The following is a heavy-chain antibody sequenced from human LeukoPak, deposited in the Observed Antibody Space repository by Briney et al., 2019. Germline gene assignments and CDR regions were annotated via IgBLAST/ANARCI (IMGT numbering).Heavy chain of an antibody. CDR1: GYTFTSYY. Sequence: ASVKVSCKASGYTFTSYYMHWVRQAPGQGLEWMGWINPNSGGTNYAQKFQGRVNMTRDTSISTAYMELSRLRSDDTAVYYCASWSIAAPNDAFDIWGQGTMVTVSS. CDR3: ASWSIAAPNDAFDI. D-gene: IGHD6-6*01. CDR2: INPNSGGT. J-gene: IGHJ3*02. V-gene: IGHV1-2*02.